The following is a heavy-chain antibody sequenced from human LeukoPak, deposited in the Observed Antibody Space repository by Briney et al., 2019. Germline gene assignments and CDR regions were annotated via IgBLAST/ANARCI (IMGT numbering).Heavy chain of an antibody. CDR2: ITHSGGT. CDR1: GGSFSGYY. Sequence: SETLSLTCAVYGGSFSGYYCSWIRQPPGKGLEWIGEITHSGGTNYNPSLKSRVTISVDTSNNQFSLKLSSVTAADTAVYYCARAEYSSFFFDYWGQGTMVTVSS. D-gene: IGHD6-6*01. CDR3: ARAEYSSFFFDY. V-gene: IGHV4-34*01. J-gene: IGHJ4*02.